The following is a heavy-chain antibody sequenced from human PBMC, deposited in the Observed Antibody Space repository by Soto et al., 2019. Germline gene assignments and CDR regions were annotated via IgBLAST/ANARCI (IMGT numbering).Heavy chain of an antibody. CDR2: IYYSGNT. D-gene: IGHD3-16*01. J-gene: IGHJ4*02. CDR1: GGSTSSDNY. CDR3: AREGGESSDGLYYFDS. Sequence: QVQLQESGPGLVKPSQTLSLTCTVSGGSTSSDNYWSWIRQPPGKGLEWIGHIYYSGNTDYNPSLKSRLAISIDTSTHQFSLKLSSVTAADTAVYFCAREGGESSDGLYYFDSWGQGSLVTVSS. V-gene: IGHV4-30-4*01.